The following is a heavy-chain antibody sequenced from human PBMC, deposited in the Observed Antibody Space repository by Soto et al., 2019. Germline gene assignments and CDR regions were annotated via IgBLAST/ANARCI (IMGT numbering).Heavy chain of an antibody. D-gene: IGHD6-19*01. CDR3: ASPDAVAVAGYYGMDV. V-gene: IGHV5-51*01. CDR1: GYSFTSYW. Sequence: GESLKISCKGSGYSFTSYWIGWVRQMPGKGLEWMGIIYPGDSDTRYSPSFQGQVTISADKSISTAYLQWSSLKASDTAMYYCASPDAVAVAGYYGMDVWGQGTTVTVSS. J-gene: IGHJ6*02. CDR2: IYPGDSDT.